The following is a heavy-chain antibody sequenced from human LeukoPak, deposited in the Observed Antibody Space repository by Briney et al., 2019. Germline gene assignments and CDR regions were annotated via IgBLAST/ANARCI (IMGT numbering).Heavy chain of an antibody. CDR3: ATDRGWRTSGYYLYYFEY. V-gene: IGHV3-7*01. CDR1: GFIFTNYF. D-gene: IGHD3-3*01. CDR2: IKHDGSEK. J-gene: IGHJ4*02. Sequence: GGPLRLSCAASGFIFTNYFMSWVRQAPGKGLEWVASIKHDGSEKYYVDSVRGRFTISRDNTMNSLYLQMSSLRAEDTAVYYCATDRGWRTSGYYLYYFEYWGQGTLVTFSS.